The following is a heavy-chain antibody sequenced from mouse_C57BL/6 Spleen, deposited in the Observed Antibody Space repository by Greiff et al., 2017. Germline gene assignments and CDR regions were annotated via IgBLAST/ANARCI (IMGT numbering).Heavy chain of an antibody. V-gene: IGHV1-64*01. CDR2: IHPNSGST. D-gene: IGHD1-1*01. CDR1: GYTFTSYW. CDR3: ARSSSYDDWFAY. J-gene: IGHJ3*01. Sequence: QVQLQQPGAELVKPGASVKLSCKASGYTFTSYWMHWVKQRPGQGLEWIGMIHPNSGSTNYNEKFKSKATLTVDKSSSKAYMQLSSLTSEDSAVYYCARSSSYDDWFAYWGQGTLVTVSA.